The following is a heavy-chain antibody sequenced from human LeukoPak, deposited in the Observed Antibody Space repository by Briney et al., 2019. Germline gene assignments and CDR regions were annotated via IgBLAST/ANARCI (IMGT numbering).Heavy chain of an antibody. Sequence: SETLSLTCAVYSGSFSGYYWSWIRQPPGKGLEWIGEINHSGSTNYNPSLKSRVTISVDTSKNQFSLKLSSVTAADTAVYYCARGRPHGDLGYWGQGTLVTVSS. J-gene: IGHJ4*02. V-gene: IGHV4-34*01. CDR3: ARGRPHGDLGY. CDR1: SGSFSGYY. CDR2: INHSGST. D-gene: IGHD4-17*01.